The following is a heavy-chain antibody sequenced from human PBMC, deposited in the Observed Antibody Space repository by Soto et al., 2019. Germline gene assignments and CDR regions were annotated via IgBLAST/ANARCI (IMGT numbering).Heavy chain of an antibody. J-gene: IGHJ6*03. CDR1: GFTFSSYD. D-gene: IGHD2-21*02. CDR2: IGTAGDT. V-gene: IGHV3-13*01. CDR3: ARVATGYYYYYMDV. Sequence: GGSLRLSCVASGFTFSSYDMHWVRQATGKGLEWVSAIGTAGDTYYPGSVKGRFTISRENAKNSLYLQMNSLRAGDTAVYYCARVATGYYYYYMDVWGKGTTVTVSS.